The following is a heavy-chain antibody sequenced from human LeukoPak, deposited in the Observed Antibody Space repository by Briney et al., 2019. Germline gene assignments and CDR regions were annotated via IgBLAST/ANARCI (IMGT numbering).Heavy chain of an antibody. CDR2: IIPIFGTA. V-gene: IGHV1-69*06. CDR1: GGTFSSYA. Sequence: SVKVSCKASGGTFSSYAISWVRQAPGQGLEWMGGIIPIFGTANYAQKFQGRVTITADKSTSTAYMELSSLRSEDTAVYYCARITRSDYDTLTGLPLYYYYGTDVWGKGTTVTVSS. D-gene: IGHD3-9*01. CDR3: ARITRSDYDTLTGLPLYYYYGTDV. J-gene: IGHJ6*04.